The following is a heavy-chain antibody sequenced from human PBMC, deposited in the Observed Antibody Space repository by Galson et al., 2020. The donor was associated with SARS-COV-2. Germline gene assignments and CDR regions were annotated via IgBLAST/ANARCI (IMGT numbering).Heavy chain of an antibody. Sequence: SETLSLTCTVSGGSISSYYWSWIRQPAGKGLEWIGRIYTSGSTNYNPSLKSRVTMSVDTSKNQFSLKLSTVTAADTAVYYCARVKAAGTSGYYFDYWGQGTLVTVSS. CDR3: ARVKAAGTSGYYFDY. J-gene: IGHJ4*02. CDR2: IYTSGST. V-gene: IGHV4-4*07. CDR1: GGSISSYY. D-gene: IGHD6-13*01.